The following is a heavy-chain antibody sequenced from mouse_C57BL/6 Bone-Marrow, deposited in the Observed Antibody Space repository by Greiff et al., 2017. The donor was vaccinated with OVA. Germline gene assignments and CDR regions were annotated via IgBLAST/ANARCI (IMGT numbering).Heavy chain of an antibody. CDR1: GYTFTDYE. J-gene: IGHJ2*01. D-gene: IGHD2-1*01. CDR2: IDPETGGT. CDR3: TRYGNSLFDY. V-gene: IGHV1-15*01. Sequence: VQLQQSGAELVRPGASVTLSCKASGYTFTDYEMHWVKQTPVHGLEWIGAIDPETGGTAYNQKFKGKAILTADKSSSTAYMELRSLTSEDSAVYYCTRYGNSLFDYWGQGTTRTVSS.